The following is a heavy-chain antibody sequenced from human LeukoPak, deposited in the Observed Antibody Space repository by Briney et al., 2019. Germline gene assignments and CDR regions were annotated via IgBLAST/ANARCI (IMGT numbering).Heavy chain of an antibody. D-gene: IGHD2-8*01. Sequence: SETLSLTCTVSGGSISSYYWSWIRQPPGKGLEWIGYIYYSGSTNYNPSLKSRVTISVDTSKNQFSLKLSSVTAADTAVYYCARGPHVLMVYAPFNYWGQGTLVTVSS. CDR1: GGSISSYY. CDR3: ARGPHVLMVYAPFNY. J-gene: IGHJ4*02. CDR2: IYYSGST. V-gene: IGHV4-59*01.